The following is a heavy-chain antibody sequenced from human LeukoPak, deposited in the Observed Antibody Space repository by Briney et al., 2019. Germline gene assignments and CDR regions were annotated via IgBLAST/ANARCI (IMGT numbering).Heavy chain of an antibody. CDR2: IYYSGST. D-gene: IGHD5-24*01. Sequence: KPSETLSLTCTVSGGSISSYYWSWIRQPPGKSLEWIGYIYYSGSTNYNPSLKSRVTISVDTSKNQFSLKLSSVTAADTAVYYCARVSRDGYNFDYWGQGTLVTVSS. V-gene: IGHV4-59*01. CDR3: ARVSRDGYNFDY. CDR1: GGSISSYY. J-gene: IGHJ4*02.